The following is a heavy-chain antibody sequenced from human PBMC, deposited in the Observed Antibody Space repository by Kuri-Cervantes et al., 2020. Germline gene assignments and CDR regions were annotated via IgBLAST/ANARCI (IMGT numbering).Heavy chain of an antibody. D-gene: IGHD6-13*01. Sequence: SETLSLTCTASGGSISSSSYYWGWIRQPPGKGLEWIGSIYYSGSTYYSPSLKSRVTISVDTSKDQFSLKLSSVTAADTAVYYCARHYSSSWYSPLDYWGQGTLVTVSS. CDR2: IYYSGST. CDR3: ARHYSSSWYSPLDY. CDR1: GGSISSSSYY. V-gene: IGHV4-39*01. J-gene: IGHJ4*02.